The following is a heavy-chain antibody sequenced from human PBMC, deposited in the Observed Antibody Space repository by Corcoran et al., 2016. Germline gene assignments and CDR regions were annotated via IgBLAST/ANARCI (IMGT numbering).Heavy chain of an antibody. CDR1: GYTFTSYG. CDR2: ISAYNGNT. Sequence: QVQLVQSGAEVKKPGASVKVSCKASGYTFTSYGISWVRRAPGQGLEWMGWISAYNGNTNYAQKLQGRVTMTTDTSTSTAYMELRSLRSDDTAVYYCATSSYYYGSGSPYGMDVWGQGTTVTVSS. V-gene: IGHV1-18*01. J-gene: IGHJ6*02. D-gene: IGHD3-10*01. CDR3: ATSSYYYGSGSPYGMDV.